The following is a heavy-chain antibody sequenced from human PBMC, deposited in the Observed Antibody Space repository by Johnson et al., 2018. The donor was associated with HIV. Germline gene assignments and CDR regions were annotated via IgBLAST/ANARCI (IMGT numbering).Heavy chain of an antibody. Sequence: QMQLVESGGGVVQPGRSLRLSCAASGFTFSSYGMHWVRQAPGKGLEWVAVISYGGSNKYYADSVKGRFTISRDNSKNTLYLQMNSLRAEDTAVYYCAKGESSSSEPDAFDIWGQGTMVTVSS. J-gene: IGHJ3*02. D-gene: IGHD6-6*01. CDR2: ISYGGSNK. V-gene: IGHV3-30*18. CDR1: GFTFSSYG. CDR3: AKGESSSSEPDAFDI.